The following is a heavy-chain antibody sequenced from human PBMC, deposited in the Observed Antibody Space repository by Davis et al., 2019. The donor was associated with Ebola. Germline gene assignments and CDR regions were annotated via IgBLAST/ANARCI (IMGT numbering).Heavy chain of an antibody. Sequence: GESLKISCKGSGYSFTSYWISWVRQMPGKGLEWMGRIDPSDSYTNYSPSFQGHVTISADKSISTAYLQWSSLKASDTAMYYCARHARVSPQSRLWLSWYFDLWGRGTLVTVSS. CDR1: GYSFTSYW. V-gene: IGHV5-10-1*01. CDR2: IDPSDSYT. CDR3: ARHARVSPQSRLWLSWYFDL. J-gene: IGHJ2*01. D-gene: IGHD5-18*01.